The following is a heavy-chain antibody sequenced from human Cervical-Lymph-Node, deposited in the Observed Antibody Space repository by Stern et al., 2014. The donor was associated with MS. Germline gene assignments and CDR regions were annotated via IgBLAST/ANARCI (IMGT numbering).Heavy chain of an antibody. D-gene: IGHD6-13*01. CDR1: GFTFDDFA. Sequence: EVQLVESGGGLVQPGRSLRLSCAASGFTFDDFAMHWVRQAPGKGLEWVSGISWNSDSIGYADSVKGRFTISRDNAKNSLYLQMNSLRAEDTAFYYCTKDGSSSWTGDAFDIWGQGTMVTVSS. J-gene: IGHJ3*02. V-gene: IGHV3-9*01. CDR2: ISWNSDSI. CDR3: TKDGSSSWTGDAFDI.